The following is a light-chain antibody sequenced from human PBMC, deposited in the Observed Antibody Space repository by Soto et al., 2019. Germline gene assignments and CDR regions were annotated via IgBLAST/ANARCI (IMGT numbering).Light chain of an antibody. CDR3: QQRTSWPT. CDR1: QSIRSNY. CDR2: GAS. J-gene: IGKJ4*01. V-gene: IGKV3D-7*01. Sequence: EIVMTQSPATLSVSPGERATLSCRASQSIRSNYLSWYQQKPGQAPRLLIYGASTRATGIPARFSGSGSGTDFTLTISSLQPEDFAVYYCQQRTSWPTFGGGTKVDIK.